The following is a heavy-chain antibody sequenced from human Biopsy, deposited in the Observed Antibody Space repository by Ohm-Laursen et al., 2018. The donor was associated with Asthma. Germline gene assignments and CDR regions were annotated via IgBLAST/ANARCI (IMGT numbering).Heavy chain of an antibody. Sequence: SETLSLTWSVSGGSMSSSSYYWGWIRQPPGKGLEWMGSISYTGSAYHNPSLKSRLTISVDTSKNHFSLKLSSVTAADTAVYYCARHWDWGSFFDYWGQGTPVTISS. CDR1: GGSMSSSSYY. CDR3: ARHWDWGSFFDY. V-gene: IGHV4-39*01. J-gene: IGHJ4*02. CDR2: ISYTGSA. D-gene: IGHD7-27*01.